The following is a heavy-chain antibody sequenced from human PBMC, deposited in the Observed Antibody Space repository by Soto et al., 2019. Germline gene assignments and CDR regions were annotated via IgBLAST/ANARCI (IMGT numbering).Heavy chain of an antibody. CDR2: ISSSSSTI. V-gene: IGHV3-48*01. D-gene: IGHD5-18*01. CDR3: ARDYSSYGPFDY. CDR1: GFTFSSYN. Sequence: PGGSLRLSCAASGFTFSSYNMNRVRQAPGKGLEWVSYISSSSSTIYYADSVEGRFSISRDNAKNSLYLQMNSLRAEDTAVYYCARDYSSYGPFDYWGQGTLVTVSS. J-gene: IGHJ4*02.